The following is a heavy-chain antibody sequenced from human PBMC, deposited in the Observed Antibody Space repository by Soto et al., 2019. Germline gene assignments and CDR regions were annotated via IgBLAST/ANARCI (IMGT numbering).Heavy chain of an antibody. CDR3: ARLSGITIFGVVIPGAFDV. Sequence: QVQLQESGPGLVKPSGTLSLTCAVSSGSISSTNWWSWVRQPPGKGLEWIGEIYHSGGTNSNPSLKSRVTISVDKSKNQFSLKLSSVTAADTAVYYCARLSGITIFGVVIPGAFDVWGQGTMVTVSS. J-gene: IGHJ3*01. V-gene: IGHV4-4*02. CDR1: SGSISSTNW. CDR2: IYHSGGT. D-gene: IGHD3-3*01.